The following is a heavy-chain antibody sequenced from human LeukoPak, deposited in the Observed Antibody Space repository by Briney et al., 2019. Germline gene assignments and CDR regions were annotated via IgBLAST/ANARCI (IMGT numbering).Heavy chain of an antibody. Sequence: SGGSLRLSCAASGFTFSSYAMTWVRQAPGKGLEWVSAFSATDGSAQYAESVEGRFTISRDNSKNTLFLQMNSLGAEDTAVYYCARAKIAAAGTGAFDVWGQGTLVTVSS. D-gene: IGHD6-13*01. CDR2: FSATDGSA. J-gene: IGHJ3*01. CDR1: GFTFSSYA. V-gene: IGHV3-23*01. CDR3: ARAKIAAAGTGAFDV.